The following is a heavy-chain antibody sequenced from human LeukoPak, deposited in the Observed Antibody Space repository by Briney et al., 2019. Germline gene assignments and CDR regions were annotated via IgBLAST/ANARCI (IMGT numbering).Heavy chain of an antibody. CDR3: ARDLLIVQEYSSSSLDY. J-gene: IGHJ4*02. D-gene: IGHD6-6*01. V-gene: IGHV3-73*01. Sequence: GGSLRLSCAASGFTFSGSAMHWVRQASGKGLEWVGRIRNKANSYATAYTASVKGRFTISRDNSKNTLYLQMNSLRAEDTAVYYCARDLLIVQEYSSSSLDYWGQGTLVTVSS. CDR2: IRNKANSYAT. CDR1: GFTFSGSA.